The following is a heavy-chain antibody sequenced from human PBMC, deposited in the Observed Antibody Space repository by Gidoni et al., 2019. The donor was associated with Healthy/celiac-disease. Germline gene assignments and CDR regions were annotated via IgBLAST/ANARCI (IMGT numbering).Heavy chain of an antibody. Sequence: EVQLVESGGGLVQPGGSLRLSCAASGFTCSSYEMNWVRQAPGKGLEWVSYISSSGSTIYYADSVKGRFTISRDNAKNSLYLQMNSLRAEDTAVYYCARGGLAGKGGLVVVPAATAVLDYWGQGTLVTVSS. V-gene: IGHV3-48*03. CDR2: ISSSGSTI. D-gene: IGHD2-2*01. J-gene: IGHJ4*02. CDR1: GFTCSSYE. CDR3: ARGGLAGKGGLVVVPAATAVLDY.